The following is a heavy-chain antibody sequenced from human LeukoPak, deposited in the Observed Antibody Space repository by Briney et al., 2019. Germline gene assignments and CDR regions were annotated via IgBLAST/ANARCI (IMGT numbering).Heavy chain of an antibody. Sequence: PGGSLRLSCAASGFTFSTYEMNWVRQAPGKGLEWVSYIGSSGGYISYADSVEGRFTIPRDNAKNSLYLQMHSLRAEDTAVYYCARDSPGAPFDYWGQGTLVTVSS. J-gene: IGHJ4*02. CDR2: IGSSGGYI. D-gene: IGHD1-26*01. V-gene: IGHV3-48*03. CDR1: GFTFSTYE. CDR3: ARDSPGAPFDY.